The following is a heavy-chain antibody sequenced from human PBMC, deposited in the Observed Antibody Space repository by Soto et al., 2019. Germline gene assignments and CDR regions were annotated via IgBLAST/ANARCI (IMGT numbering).Heavy chain of an antibody. V-gene: IGHV4-4*02. Sequence: QVQLQESGPGLVKPSGTLSLTCAVSGGSARSSNWWSWVRQPPGKGLEWIGETYHSGSTNYNPSLKSRSAIPVDKSNNQCSLKRSAVTAADTAVYDVARTPGSREWLDPWGQGTLVSVSS. J-gene: IGHJ5*02. D-gene: IGHD6-13*01. CDR2: TYHSGST. CDR3: ARTPGSREWLDP. CDR1: GGSARSSNW.